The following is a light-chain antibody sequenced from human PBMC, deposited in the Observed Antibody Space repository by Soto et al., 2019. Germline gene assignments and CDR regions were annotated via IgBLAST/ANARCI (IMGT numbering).Light chain of an antibody. CDR3: QQFDQVPPT. CDR1: QGLNKW. J-gene: IGKJ1*01. V-gene: IGKV1-12*01. CDR2: AAS. Sequence: DIQMTQSPSSVSAAVGDRVTITCRASQGLNKWLAWYQQKPGKAPQLLISAASTLRSGVPSRFSGSGSGTDFPFTISSLRPEDVATYYCQQFDQVPPTFGQGTKVAFK.